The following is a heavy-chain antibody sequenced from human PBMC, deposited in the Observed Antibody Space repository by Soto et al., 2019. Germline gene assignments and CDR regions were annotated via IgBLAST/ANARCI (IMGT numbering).Heavy chain of an antibody. V-gene: IGHV3-74*01. D-gene: IGHD3-10*01. CDR3: ARGARNYYYFDY. Sequence: EVQLVESGGGLVQPGGSLRLSCAASGFIFSDYWIHWVRQAPGKGLVWVSRIKSDESTTNYADSVWGRLTISRDNAKNTVYLQMNRLRVEDTAVYYCARGARNYYYFDYWDQGTLVTVSS. CDR1: GFIFSDYW. J-gene: IGHJ4*02. CDR2: IKSDESTT.